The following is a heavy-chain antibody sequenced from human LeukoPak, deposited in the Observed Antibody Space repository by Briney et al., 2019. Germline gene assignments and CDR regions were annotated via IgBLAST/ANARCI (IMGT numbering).Heavy chain of an antibody. D-gene: IGHD3-22*01. J-gene: IGHJ6*03. Sequence: ASVKVSCKASGYTFTSYGISWVRQAPGQGLEWMGWISAYNGNTNYAQKLQGRVTMTTDTSTSTAYMELRSLRSDDTAVYYCARTNYYYDSSGYPIYYFYYMDVWGKGTTVTVSS. CDR3: ARTNYYYDSSGYPIYYFYYMDV. CDR1: GYTFTSYG. V-gene: IGHV1-18*01. CDR2: ISAYNGNT.